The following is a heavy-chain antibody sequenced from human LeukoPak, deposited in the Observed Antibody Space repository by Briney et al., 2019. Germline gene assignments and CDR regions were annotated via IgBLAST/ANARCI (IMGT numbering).Heavy chain of an antibody. V-gene: IGHV4-39*07. CDR3: ARRVDGQLAPYYYYGMDV. CDR1: GGSISSSSYY. CDR2: IYYSGST. D-gene: IGHD6-13*01. Sequence: SETLSLTCTVSGGSISSSSYYWGWIRQPPGKGLEWIGSIYYSGSTYYNPSLKSRVTISVDTSKNQFSLKLSSVTAADTAVYYCARRVDGQLAPYYYYGMDVWGQGTTVTVSS. J-gene: IGHJ6*02.